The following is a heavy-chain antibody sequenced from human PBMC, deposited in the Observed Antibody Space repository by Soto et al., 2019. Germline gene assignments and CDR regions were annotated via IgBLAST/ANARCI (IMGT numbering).Heavy chain of an antibody. CDR1: GYTFTGYY. Sequence: ASVKVSCKASGYTFTGYYMHWVRQAPGQGLEWMGWINPNSGGTNYAQKFQGWVTMTRDTSISTAYMELSRLRSDDTAVYYCARDPLVATVVPDYYYYGMHVWGQGTTVSVS. J-gene: IGHJ6*02. V-gene: IGHV1-2*04. CDR3: ARDPLVATVVPDYYYYGMHV. CDR2: INPNSGGT. D-gene: IGHD5-12*01.